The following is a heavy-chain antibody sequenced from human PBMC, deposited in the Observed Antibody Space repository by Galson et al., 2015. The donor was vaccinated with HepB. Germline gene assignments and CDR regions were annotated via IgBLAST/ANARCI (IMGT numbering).Heavy chain of an antibody. J-gene: IGHJ4*02. V-gene: IGHV3-30*02. CDR1: GFTFSSYG. Sequence: SLRLSCAASGFTFSSYGMHWVRQAPGKGLEWVAFIRYDGSNKYYADSVKGRFTISRDNSKNTLYLQMNSLRAEDTAVYYCAKDGGFGELFLSYFDYWGQGTLFTVSS. D-gene: IGHD3-10*01. CDR3: AKDGGFGELFLSYFDY. CDR2: IRYDGSNK.